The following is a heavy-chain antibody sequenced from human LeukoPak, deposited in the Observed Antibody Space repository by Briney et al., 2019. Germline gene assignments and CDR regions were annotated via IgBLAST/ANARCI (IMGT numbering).Heavy chain of an antibody. V-gene: IGHV4-4*07. D-gene: IGHD2-2*02. CDR3: ARGQDCSSTSCYMNY. CDR1: GGSISSYY. CDR2: IYTSGST. Sequence: SETLSLTCTVSGGSISSYYWSWIRQPAGKGLEWIGRIYTSGSTNYNPSLKSRVTMSVDTSKNQFSLKLSSVTAADTAVYYCARGQDCSSTSCYMNYWGQGTLVTVSS. J-gene: IGHJ4*02.